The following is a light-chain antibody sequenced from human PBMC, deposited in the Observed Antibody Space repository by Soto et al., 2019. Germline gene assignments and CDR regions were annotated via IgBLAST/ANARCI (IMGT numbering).Light chain of an antibody. CDR3: QQYNSYAPLT. V-gene: IGKV1-5*03. J-gene: IGKJ4*01. Sequence: DIQMTQSPSTLSASVGDRVSITCRASHSISSWLAWYQQKPGKAPKLLIYKASGLESGVPSRFSGSGSGTDFTLTISSLQPDDFATYYCQQYNSYAPLTFGGGTKVEI. CDR1: HSISSW. CDR2: KAS.